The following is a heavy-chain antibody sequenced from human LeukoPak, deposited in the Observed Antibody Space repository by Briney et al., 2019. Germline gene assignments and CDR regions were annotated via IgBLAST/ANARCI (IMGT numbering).Heavy chain of an antibody. CDR2: IYYSGST. D-gene: IGHD6-19*01. CDR1: GGSISSGDYY. Sequence: SETLSLTCTVSGGSISSGDYYWSWIRQPPGKGLEWIGYIYYSGSTYYNPSLKSRVTISVDTSKNQFSLKLSSVTAADTAVYYCAREAVAGTADYWGQGTLVTVSS. CDR3: AREAVAGTADY. J-gene: IGHJ4*02. V-gene: IGHV4-30-4*01.